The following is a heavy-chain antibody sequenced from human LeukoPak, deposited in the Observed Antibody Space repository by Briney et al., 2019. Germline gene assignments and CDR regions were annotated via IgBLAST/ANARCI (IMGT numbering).Heavy chain of an antibody. CDR3: GRVGVGVVSGRKASGYEP. V-gene: IGHV3-7*01. D-gene: IGHD3-16*01. CDR2: INGDGSEK. J-gene: IGHJ5*02. CDR1: GFTFRNYW. Sequence: PGGSLRLSCVASGFTFRNYWMNWVRQAPGKGLEWVAHINGDGSEKDYVDSVKGRFTISRDNTKNSLYLQMNSLRAEDTAAYYCGRVGVGVVSGRKASGYEPWGQGPLVTVSS.